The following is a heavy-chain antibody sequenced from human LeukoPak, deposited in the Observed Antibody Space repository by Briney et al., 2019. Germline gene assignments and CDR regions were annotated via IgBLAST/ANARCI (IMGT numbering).Heavy chain of an antibody. D-gene: IGHD2-15*01. J-gene: IGHJ3*02. CDR1: GGSFSGYY. CDR3: ASGSVVLEI. Sequence: SETLSLTCAVYGGSFSGYYWSWIRQPPGKGLEWIGEINHSGSTNYNPSLKSRVTTSVDTSKNQFSLKLSSVTAADTAVYYCASGSVVLEIWGQGTMVTVSS. V-gene: IGHV4-34*01. CDR2: INHSGST.